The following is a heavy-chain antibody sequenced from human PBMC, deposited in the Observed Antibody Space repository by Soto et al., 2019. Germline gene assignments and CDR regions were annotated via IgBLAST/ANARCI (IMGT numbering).Heavy chain of an antibody. CDR3: ARGSLYSSGWYWYFHH. D-gene: IGHD6-19*01. J-gene: IGHJ1*01. V-gene: IGHV1-3*01. CDR2: INAGNGNT. CDR1: GYTFTSYA. Sequence: ASVKVSCKASGYTFTSYAMHWVRQAPGQRLEWMGWINAGNGNTKYSQKFQGRVTITRDTSASTAYMELSSLTSEDTAIYYCARGSLYSSGWYWYFHHWGQGTLVTVSS.